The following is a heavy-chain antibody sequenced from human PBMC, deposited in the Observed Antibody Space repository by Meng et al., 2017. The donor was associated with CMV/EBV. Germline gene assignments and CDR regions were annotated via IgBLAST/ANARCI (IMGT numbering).Heavy chain of an antibody. D-gene: IGHD6-19*01. CDR3: AKGGSSGWIGRY. CDR1: GFTFSSYA. CDR2: ISGSGGST. J-gene: IGHJ4*02. Sequence: GESLKISCAASGFTFSSYAMSWVRQAPGKGLEWASAISGSGGSTYYADSVKGRFTISRDNSKNTLYLQMNSLRAEDTAVYYCAKGGSSGWIGRYWGQGTLVTVSS. V-gene: IGHV3-23*01.